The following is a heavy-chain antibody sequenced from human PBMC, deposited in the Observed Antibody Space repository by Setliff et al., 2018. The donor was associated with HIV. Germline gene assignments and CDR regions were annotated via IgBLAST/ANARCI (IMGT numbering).Heavy chain of an antibody. D-gene: IGHD1-26*01. CDR1: GFAFDNYC. CDR2: ISSSSTTI. J-gene: IGHJ6*02. Sequence: GGSLRLSCAASGFAFDNYCMTWVRQAPGKGLEWVSAISSSSTTIYYAESVKGRFTISTDNSKNTLYLQMNSLRAEDTAVYYCAKPLTQWGVSPYHYAVDVWGQGTTVTVSS. V-gene: IGHV3-23*01. CDR3: AKPLTQWGVSPYHYAVDV.